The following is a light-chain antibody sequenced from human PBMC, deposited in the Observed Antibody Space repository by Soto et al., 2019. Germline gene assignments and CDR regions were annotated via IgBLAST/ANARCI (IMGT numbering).Light chain of an antibody. V-gene: IGKV3-11*01. CDR3: QQYDNSPIT. Sequence: IVLTQSPATLSLSPGTSATLSCRASQNISNYLIWYQQKPGQAPRLLIYDVSNRATGIPARFSGSGSGKDFTLTISSLEPEDCAVDYGQQYDNSPITFGQGTRLEIK. CDR2: DVS. J-gene: IGKJ5*01. CDR1: QNISNY.